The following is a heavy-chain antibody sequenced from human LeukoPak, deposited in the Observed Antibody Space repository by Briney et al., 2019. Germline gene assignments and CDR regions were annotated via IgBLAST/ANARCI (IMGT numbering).Heavy chain of an antibody. CDR3: ASKGYYYDSSGYYYFDY. CDR2: ISSNGGST. V-gene: IGHV3-64*01. Sequence: GGSLRLSCAASGFTFSSYAMHWVRQAQGKGLEYVSAISSNGGSTYYANSVKGRFTSSRDNSKNTLYLQMGSLRAEDMAVYYCASKGYYYDSSGYYYFDYWGQGTLVTVSS. D-gene: IGHD3-22*01. J-gene: IGHJ4*02. CDR1: GFTFSSYA.